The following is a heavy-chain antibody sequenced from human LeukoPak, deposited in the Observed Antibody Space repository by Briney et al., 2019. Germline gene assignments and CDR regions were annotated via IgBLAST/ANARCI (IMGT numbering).Heavy chain of an antibody. D-gene: IGHD3-3*01. CDR3: ARNVLRFLEWPIDY. J-gene: IGHJ4*02. V-gene: IGHV4-39*07. CDR1: GGSISSSSYY. Sequence: SETLSLTCTVSGGSISSSSYYWGWIRQPPGKGLEWTGSIYYSGSTYYNPSLKSRVTISVDTSKNQFSLKLSSVTAADTAVYYCARNVLRFLEWPIDYWGQGTLVTVSS. CDR2: IYYSGST.